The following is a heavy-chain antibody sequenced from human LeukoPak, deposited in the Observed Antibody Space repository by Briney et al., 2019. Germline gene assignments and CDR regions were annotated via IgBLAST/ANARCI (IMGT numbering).Heavy chain of an antibody. CDR3: ARHLAPLIVVVPAAPYYYYYGMDV. Sequence: SVKVSCKASGGTFSSYAISWVRQAPGQGHEWMGRIIPILGIANYAQKFQGRVTITADKSTSTAYMELSSLRSEDTAVYYCARHLAPLIVVVPAAPYYYYYGMDVWGQGTTVTVSS. J-gene: IGHJ6*02. CDR2: IIPILGIA. V-gene: IGHV1-69*04. D-gene: IGHD2-2*01. CDR1: GGTFSSYA.